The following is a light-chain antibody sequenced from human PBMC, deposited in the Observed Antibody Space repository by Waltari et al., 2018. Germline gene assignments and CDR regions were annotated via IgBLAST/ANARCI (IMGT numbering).Light chain of an antibody. V-gene: IGKV1-16*01. CDR1: QGIGNN. Sequence: DIQMTQSPSSLSASVGDTVTITCQASQGIGNNLNWYQQKPGKAPKLLIYRASSLQSGIPSRFGGSGSGTDFTLTISSLQPEDFATYYCQQGYSYPLTFGGGTKVEIK. CDR2: RAS. J-gene: IGKJ4*01. CDR3: QQGYSYPLT.